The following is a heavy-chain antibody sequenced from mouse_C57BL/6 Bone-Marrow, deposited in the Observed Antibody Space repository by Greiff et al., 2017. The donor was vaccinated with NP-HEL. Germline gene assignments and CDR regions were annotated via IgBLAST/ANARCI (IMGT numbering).Heavy chain of an antibody. CDR2: IDPSDSYT. J-gene: IGHJ4*01. CDR3: ARRDYYGYDGYYFDY. Sequence: QVQLQQPGAELVMPGASVKLSCKASGYTFTSYWMHWVKQRPGQGLEWIGEIDPSDSYTNYNQKFKGKSTLTVDKSSSTAYMQLSSLTSEDSAVYYCARRDYYGYDGYYFDYWGQGTSVTVSS. CDR1: GYTFTSYW. D-gene: IGHD2-2*01. V-gene: IGHV1-69*01.